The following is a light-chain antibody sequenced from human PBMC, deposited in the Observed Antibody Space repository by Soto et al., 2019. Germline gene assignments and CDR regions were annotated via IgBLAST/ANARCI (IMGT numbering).Light chain of an antibody. CDR1: QSISSNY. J-gene: IGKJ3*01. Sequence: EIALTQSPGTLSLSPGERATLSCRASQSISSNYLAWYQQRPGQAPRLLIFGASYRATGNPDRFSDSGSGTDFTLTISRLEPEDFAVYYCQQYSSSPPEFTFGPGTRVDSK. CDR2: GAS. CDR3: QQYSSSPPEFT. V-gene: IGKV3-20*01.